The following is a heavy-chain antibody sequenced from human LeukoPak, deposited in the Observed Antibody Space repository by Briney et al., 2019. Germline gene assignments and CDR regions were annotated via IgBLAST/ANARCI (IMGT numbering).Heavy chain of an antibody. V-gene: IGHV1-2*02. CDR3: ARDLRGYCSSTSCYPEGY. CDR1: GYTFTGYY. J-gene: IGHJ4*02. Sequence: GASVKVSCKASGYTFTGYYMHWVRQAPGQGLEWMGWINPNSGGTNYAQKFQGRVTMTRDTSISTAYMELSRLRSDDTAAYYCARDLRGYCSSTSCYPEGYWGQGTLVTVSS. D-gene: IGHD2-2*01. CDR2: INPNSGGT.